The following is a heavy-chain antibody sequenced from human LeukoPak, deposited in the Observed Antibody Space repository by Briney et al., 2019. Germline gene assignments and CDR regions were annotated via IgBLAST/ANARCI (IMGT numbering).Heavy chain of an antibody. J-gene: IGHJ4*02. V-gene: IGHV3-30*03. CDR2: MSYDGSNE. D-gene: IGHD2-2*01. Sequence: GGSLRLSCAASGFTFSSYWMSWVRQAPGKGLEWVAVMSYDGSNEYYADSVRGRFTISRDNSKNTLYLQMNSLRAEDTAVYYCARDRRCRSCSSPSCPDYWGQGTLVTVSS. CDR3: ARDRRCRSCSSPSCPDY. CDR1: GFTFSSYW.